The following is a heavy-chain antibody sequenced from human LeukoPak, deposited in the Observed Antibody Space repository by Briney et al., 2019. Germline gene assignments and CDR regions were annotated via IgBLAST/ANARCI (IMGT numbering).Heavy chain of an antibody. J-gene: IGHJ4*02. CDR2: INGDGSLN. D-gene: IGHD4/OR15-4a*01. Sequence: QPGGSLRLSCAASGFTFSTSWMSWDRQAPGKGLEWVANINGDGSLNGHVASVKGRFTISRDNAKNSVYLQMISLRDEDTAVYYCTRDRAYGALDYWGQGTLVTVSS. CDR3: TRDRAYGALDY. CDR1: GFTFSTSW. V-gene: IGHV3-7*01.